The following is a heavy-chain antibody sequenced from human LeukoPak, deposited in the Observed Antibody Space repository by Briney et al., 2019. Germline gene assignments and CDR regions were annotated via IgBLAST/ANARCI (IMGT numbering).Heavy chain of an antibody. J-gene: IGHJ4*02. V-gene: IGHV1-69*05. D-gene: IGHD6-13*01. CDR1: GGTFSSYA. Sequence: SVKVSCKASGGTFSSYAISWVRQAPGQGLEWMGGIIPIFGTANYAQKFQGRVTITTDESTSTAYMELSSLRSEDTAVYYCARGGGPGVAAAAYYFDYWGQGTLVTVSS. CDR2: IIPIFGTA. CDR3: ARGGGPGVAAAAYYFDY.